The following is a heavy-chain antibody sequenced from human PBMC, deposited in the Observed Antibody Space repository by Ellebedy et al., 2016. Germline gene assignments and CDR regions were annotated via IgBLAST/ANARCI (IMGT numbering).Heavy chain of an antibody. V-gene: IGHV4-59*01. CDR2: IYYSGST. CDR3: AREKGYCSSTSCSDDAFDI. J-gene: IGHJ3*02. Sequence: GSLRLXXAVYGGSFSGYYWSWIRQPPGKGLEWIGYIYYSGSTNYNPSLKSRVTISVDTSKNQFSLKLSSVTAADTAVYYCAREKGYCSSTSCSDDAFDIWGQGTMVTVSS. CDR1: GGSFSGYY. D-gene: IGHD2-2*01.